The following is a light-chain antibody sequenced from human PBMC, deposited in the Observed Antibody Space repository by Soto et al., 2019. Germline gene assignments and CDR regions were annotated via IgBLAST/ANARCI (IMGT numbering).Light chain of an antibody. CDR3: QQYGSSPWT. CDR2: GAS. CDR1: QSVSSSY. Sequence: EIVLTPSPGTLSLSPGERATLSCRASQSVSSSYLAWYQQKPGHAPRLLIYGASSRATGIPDRFSGSGSGTDFTLTISRLEPEDFAVYYCQQYGSSPWTFGQGTKVEIK. V-gene: IGKV3-20*01. J-gene: IGKJ1*01.